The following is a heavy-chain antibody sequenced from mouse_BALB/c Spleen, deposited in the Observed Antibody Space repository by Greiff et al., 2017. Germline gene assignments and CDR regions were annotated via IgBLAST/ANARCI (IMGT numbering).Heavy chain of an antibody. V-gene: IGHV5-17*02. D-gene: IGHD2-14*01. J-gene: IGHJ2*01. Sequence: EVKLMESGGGLVQPGGSRKLSCAASGFTFSSFGMHWVRQAPETGLEWVAYISSGSSTIYYADTVKGRFTISRDNPKNTLFLQMTSLRSEDTAMYYCAVRRGFDYWGQGTTRTVSS. CDR3: AVRRGFDY. CDR2: ISSGSSTI. CDR1: GFTFSSFG.